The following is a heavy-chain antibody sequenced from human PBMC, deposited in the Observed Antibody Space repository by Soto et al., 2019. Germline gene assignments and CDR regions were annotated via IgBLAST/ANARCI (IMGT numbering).Heavy chain of an antibody. CDR3: AKERSPYSYSYSGLDV. D-gene: IGHD2-21*02. J-gene: IGHJ6*02. CDR1: GLTFRGYA. Sequence: GGSLRLSCAASGLTFRGYAMSWVRKPPGKGLEWVSYISSSGSTIYYADSVKGRFTFARDNSKNILSLQMYNLRADDSAVYYCAKERSPYSYSYSGLDVWGQGTTVTVSS. V-gene: IGHV3-23*01. CDR2: ISSSGSTI.